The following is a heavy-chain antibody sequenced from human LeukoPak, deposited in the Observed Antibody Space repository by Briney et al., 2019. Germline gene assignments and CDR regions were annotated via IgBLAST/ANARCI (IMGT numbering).Heavy chain of an antibody. J-gene: IGHJ4*02. Sequence: PGGSLRLSCAASGFTFDDYAMHWVRQAPGKGLEWVSCISWNSGSIGYADSVKGRFTISRDNAKNSLYLQMNSLRAEDMALYYCAKSRAVAGTIDYWGQGTLVTVSS. V-gene: IGHV3-9*03. CDR1: GFTFDDYA. CDR3: AKSRAVAGTIDY. CDR2: ISWNSGSI. D-gene: IGHD6-19*01.